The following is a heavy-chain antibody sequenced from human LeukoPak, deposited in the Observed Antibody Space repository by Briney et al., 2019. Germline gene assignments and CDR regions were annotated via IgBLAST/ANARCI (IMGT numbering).Heavy chain of an antibody. Sequence: ASVKVSCKASGYTFTSYGISWVRQAPGQGLEWMGWISAYNGNTNYAQKLQGRVTMTTDTSTSTAYMELRSLRSDDTAVYYCARDLGSGHEVIPSYFDYWGQGTLVTVSS. V-gene: IGHV1-18*01. D-gene: IGHD5-12*01. CDR1: GYTFTSYG. CDR3: ARDLGSGHEVIPSYFDY. J-gene: IGHJ4*02. CDR2: ISAYNGNT.